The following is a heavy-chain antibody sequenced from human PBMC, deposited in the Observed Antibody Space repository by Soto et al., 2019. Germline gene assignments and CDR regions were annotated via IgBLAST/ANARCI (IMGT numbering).Heavy chain of an antibody. Sequence: PSETLSLTCAVYGGSFSGYYWSWIRQPPGKGLEWIGEINHSGSTNYNPSLKSRVTISVDTSKNQFSLKLSSVTAADTAVYYCACGSGGQNFDYWGQGTLVTVSS. CDR3: ACGSGGQNFDY. V-gene: IGHV4-34*01. CDR2: INHSGST. CDR1: GGSFSGYY. D-gene: IGHD2-15*01. J-gene: IGHJ4*02.